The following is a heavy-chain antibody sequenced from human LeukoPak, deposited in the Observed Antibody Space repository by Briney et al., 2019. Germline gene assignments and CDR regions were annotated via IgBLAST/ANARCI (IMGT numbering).Heavy chain of an antibody. CDR2: ISSSSSYI. CDR1: GFTFSSYS. CDR3: AKEGELRWSYYFDY. Sequence: GGSLRLSCAASGFTFSSYSMNWVRQAPGKGLEWVSSISSSSSYIYYADSVKGRFTISRDNAKNSLYLQMNSLRAEDTAVYYCAKEGELRWSYYFDYWGQGTLVTVSS. D-gene: IGHD4-23*01. V-gene: IGHV3-21*04. J-gene: IGHJ4*02.